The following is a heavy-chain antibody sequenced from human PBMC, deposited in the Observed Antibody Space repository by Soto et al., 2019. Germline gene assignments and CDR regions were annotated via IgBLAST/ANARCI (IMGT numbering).Heavy chain of an antibody. V-gene: IGHV3-48*02. D-gene: IGHD1-1*01. J-gene: IGHJ4*02. CDR2: ISSSGRTI. CDR1: GFTFITYS. Sequence: GGSLRLSCAASGFTFITYSMNWVRQAPGKGLEWVSFISSSGRTIYYADSVKGRFTISRDNTKNSLYLQMNSLSDEDTAVYYCARENVQNFDYWGQGTLVTVSS. CDR3: ARENVQNFDY.